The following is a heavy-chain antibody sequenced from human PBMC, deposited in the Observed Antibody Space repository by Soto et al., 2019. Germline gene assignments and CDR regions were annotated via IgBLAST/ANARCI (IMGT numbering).Heavy chain of an antibody. Sequence: LSLTCAVYGGSFSGYYWSWIRQPPGKGLEWIGEINHSGSTNYNPSLKSRVTISVDTSKNQFSLKLSSVTAADTAVYYCARGAPLSIAAFNWFDPWGQGTLVTVSS. CDR2: INHSGST. CDR3: ARGAPLSIAAFNWFDP. V-gene: IGHV4-34*01. CDR1: GGSFSGYY. D-gene: IGHD6-6*01. J-gene: IGHJ5*02.